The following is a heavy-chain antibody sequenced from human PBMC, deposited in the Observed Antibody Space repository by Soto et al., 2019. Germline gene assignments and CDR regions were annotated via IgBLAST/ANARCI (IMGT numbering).Heavy chain of an antibody. CDR3: ASDSSYYYDSSAYYSNWFDP. J-gene: IGHJ5*02. D-gene: IGHD3-22*01. Sequence: PSETLPITCNVSGGSISGSSEYWGWIRQPPGKGLECIASIFYRGSTYYTPSLKSRVTISVDTSKNQFSLKLTSVTAADTSVYYCASDSSYYYDSSAYYSNWFDPWGQGMLVTVS. V-gene: IGHV4-39*01. CDR1: GGSISGSSEY. CDR2: IFYRGST.